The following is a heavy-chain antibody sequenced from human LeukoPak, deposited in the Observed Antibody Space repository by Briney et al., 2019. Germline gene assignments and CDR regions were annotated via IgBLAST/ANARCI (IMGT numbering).Heavy chain of an antibody. CDR2: IYYSGST. J-gene: IGHJ5*02. CDR1: GGSISSGGYY. V-gene: IGHV4-31*03. D-gene: IGHD3-3*01. CDR3: ARDRQVYDFWSGYYTDNWFDP. Sequence: QTLSLTCTVSGGSISSGGYYWSWIRQHPGKGLEWIGYIYYSGSTYYNPSLKSRVTISVDTSKNQFSLKLSSVTAADTAVYYCARDRQVYDFWSGYYTDNWFDPWGQGTLVTVSS.